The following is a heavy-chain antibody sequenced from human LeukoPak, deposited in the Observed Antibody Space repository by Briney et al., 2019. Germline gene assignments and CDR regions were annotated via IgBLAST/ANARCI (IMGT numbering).Heavy chain of an antibody. CDR2: INPNSGGT. V-gene: IGHV1-2*02. J-gene: IGHJ6*02. CDR3: ARGHLPLAAAGGIRMDV. D-gene: IGHD6-13*01. CDR1: GYTFTGYY. Sequence: ASVKVSCKASGYTFTGYYMHWVRQAPGQGLEWMGWINPNSGGTNYAQKFQGRVTMTRDTSISTAYMELSGLRSDDTAVYYCARGHLPLAAAGGIRMDVWGQGTTVTVSS.